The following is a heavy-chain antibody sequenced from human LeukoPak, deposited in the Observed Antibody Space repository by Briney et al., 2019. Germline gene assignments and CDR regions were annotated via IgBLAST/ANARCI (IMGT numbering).Heavy chain of an antibody. V-gene: IGHV3-15*01. J-gene: IGHJ4*02. D-gene: IGHD3-22*01. CDR3: TTDPMIVVVIPGY. Sequence: GGSLRLSCAASGSTFSNAWMSWVRQAPGKGLEWVGRIKSKTDGGTTDYAAPVKGRFTISRDDSKNTLYLQMNSLKTEDTAVYYCTTDPMIVVVIPGYWGQGTLVTVSS. CDR1: GSTFSNAW. CDR2: IKSKTDGGTT.